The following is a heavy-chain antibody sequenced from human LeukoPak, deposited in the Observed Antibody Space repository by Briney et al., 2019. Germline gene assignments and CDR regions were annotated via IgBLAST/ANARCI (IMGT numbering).Heavy chain of an antibody. CDR2: MNPNSGNT. V-gene: IGHV1-8*01. J-gene: IGHJ4*02. D-gene: IGHD3-22*01. CDR3: ARGSYDSSGYPSEY. CDR1: GYTFTSYD. Sequence: VASVKVSCKASGYTFTSYDINWVRQATGQGLEWMGWMNPNSGNTGYAQKFQGRVTMTRNTSISTAYMELGSLRSEGTAVYYCARGSYDSSGYPSEYWGQGTLVTVSS.